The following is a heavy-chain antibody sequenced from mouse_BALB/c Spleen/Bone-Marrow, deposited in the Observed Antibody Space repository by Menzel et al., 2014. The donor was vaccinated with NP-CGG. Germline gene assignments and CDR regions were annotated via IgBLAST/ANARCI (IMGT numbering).Heavy chain of an antibody. D-gene: IGHD2-1*01. CDR3: TRGIYYGNYYAMDY. Sequence: EVQRVASGGGLVQPGGSMKLSCVASGFTFSNYWMNWVRQSPEKGLEWVAEIRLKYHNYATHYAESVKGRFTISRNDSKSSVYLQMNNLRAEDTGIYYCTRGIYYGNYYAMDYWGQGTSVTVSS. V-gene: IGHV6-6*02. CDR2: IRLKYHNYAT. CDR1: GFTFSNYW. J-gene: IGHJ4*01.